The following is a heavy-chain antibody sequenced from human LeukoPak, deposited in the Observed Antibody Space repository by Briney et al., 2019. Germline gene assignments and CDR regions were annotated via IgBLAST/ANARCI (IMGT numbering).Heavy chain of an antibody. V-gene: IGHV1-46*01. CDR1: GYTFTSYY. CDR3: ARDGPEDIVVVPAALGAFDI. J-gene: IGHJ3*02. CDR2: INPSGGST. Sequence: GASVKVSCKASGYTFTSYYMHWVRQAPGQGLEWMGIINPSGGSTSYAQKFQGRVTMTRDTSTSTVYMELSSLRSEDTAVYYCARDGPEDIVVVPAALGAFDIWGQGTMVTVSS. D-gene: IGHD2-2*01.